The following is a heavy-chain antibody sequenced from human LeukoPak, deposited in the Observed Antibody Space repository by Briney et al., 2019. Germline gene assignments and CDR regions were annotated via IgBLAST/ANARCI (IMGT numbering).Heavy chain of an antibody. CDR1: GFTFSSYW. J-gene: IGHJ6*02. CDR2: INSDGSST. Sequence: GGSLRLSCAASGFTFSSYWMHWVRQAPGTGLVWVSRINSDGSSTSYADSVKGRFTISRDNAKNTLYLQMNSLRAEDTAVYYCARGPQYYYGSAHYYGMDVWGQGTTVTVSS. V-gene: IGHV3-74*01. D-gene: IGHD3-10*01. CDR3: ARGPQYYYGSAHYYGMDV.